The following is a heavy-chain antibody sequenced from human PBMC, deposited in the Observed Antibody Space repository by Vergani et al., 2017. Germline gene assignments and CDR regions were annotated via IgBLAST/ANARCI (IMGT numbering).Heavy chain of an antibody. Sequence: QVQLVESGGGVVQPGTSLRLSCVVSGFALNRHSMYWVRQAPGKGLECVVGISFDGTNEYYPDLVKGRFTISRYIAKTTLYLQVRSLRLEDTGVYHCVRDRGLCAGGRCYTEAWDYWGQGTPVTVSS. J-gene: IGHJ4*02. CDR3: VRDRGLCAGGRCYTEAWDY. CDR1: GFALNRHS. CDR2: ISFDGTNE. D-gene: IGHD2-2*02. V-gene: IGHV3-30-3*01.